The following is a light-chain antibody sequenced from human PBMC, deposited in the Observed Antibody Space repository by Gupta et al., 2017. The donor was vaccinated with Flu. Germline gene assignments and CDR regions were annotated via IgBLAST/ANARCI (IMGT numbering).Light chain of an antibody. CDR3: QNYNSAPLT. V-gene: IGKV1-27*01. CDR1: QGISNY. CDR2: AAC. J-gene: IGKJ4*01. Sequence: DIKMSQSPSSLSASVGDRVTITCRASQGISNYLAWYQQKPGKVHKLLIYAACTLQSGVPFRFSSSGSGTDFTITISILHPEDVATYYCQNYNSAPLTFGAGTKVEIK.